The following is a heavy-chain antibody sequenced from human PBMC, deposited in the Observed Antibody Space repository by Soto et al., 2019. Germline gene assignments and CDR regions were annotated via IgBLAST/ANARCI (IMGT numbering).Heavy chain of an antibody. CDR3: ARGSGSYSRVYFDY. Sequence: KPSETLSLTCTVSGGSISSYYWSWIRQPPGKGLEWIGYIYYSGSTNYNPSLKSRVTISVDTSKNQFSLKLSSVTAADTAVYYCARGSGSYSRVYFDYWGQGTLVTVSS. V-gene: IGHV4-59*01. D-gene: IGHD1-26*01. CDR1: GGSISSYY. CDR2: IYYSGST. J-gene: IGHJ4*02.